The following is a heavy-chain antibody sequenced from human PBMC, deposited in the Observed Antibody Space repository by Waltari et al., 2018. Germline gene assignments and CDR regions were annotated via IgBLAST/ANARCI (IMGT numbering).Heavy chain of an antibody. D-gene: IGHD2-15*01. J-gene: IGHJ4*02. Sequence: QLQLQESGPGLVKPSGTLSLTCVVSGDSMISNYCGSWVRQSPGKGLEWIGQVDRYGRTNYNPSFASRVIMSLDTSINHFSLNMFSATAADTAVYYCARDRGRGLYLDSWGRGTLVSVS. CDR1: GDSMISNYC. V-gene: IGHV4-4*02. CDR2: VDRYGRT. CDR3: ARDRGRGLYLDS.